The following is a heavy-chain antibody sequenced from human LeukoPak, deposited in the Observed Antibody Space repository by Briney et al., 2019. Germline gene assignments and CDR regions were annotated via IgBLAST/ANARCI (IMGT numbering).Heavy chain of an antibody. CDR1: GFTFSSYS. CDR3: ARDGSPGAFDI. J-gene: IGHJ3*02. CDR2: ISSSSSYI. V-gene: IGHV3-21*01. D-gene: IGHD2-15*01. Sequence: GGSLRLSCAASGFTFSSYSMNWVRQAPGKGLEWVSSISSSSSYIYYADPVKGRYTISRDNAKNSLYLQMNSLRAEDTAVYYCARDGSPGAFDIWGQGTMVTVSS.